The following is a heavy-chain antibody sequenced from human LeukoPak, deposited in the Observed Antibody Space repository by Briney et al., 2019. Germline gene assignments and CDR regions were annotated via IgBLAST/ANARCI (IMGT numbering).Heavy chain of an antibody. J-gene: IGHJ4*02. V-gene: IGHV4-38-2*02. D-gene: IGHD5-18*01. Sequence: PSETLSLTCAVSGYSISSGYYWGWIGQPPGRGLEWIGSIYHSGSTYYNPSLKSRVTISVDTSKNQFSLKLSSVTAADTAVYYCARDPYSYGHDYWGQGTLVTVSS. CDR1: GYSISSGYY. CDR3: ARDPYSYGHDY. CDR2: IYHSGST.